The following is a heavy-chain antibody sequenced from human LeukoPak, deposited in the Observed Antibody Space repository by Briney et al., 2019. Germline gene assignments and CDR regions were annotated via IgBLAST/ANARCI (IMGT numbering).Heavy chain of an antibody. CDR1: GGSFSDYY. CDR2: INQSGST. J-gene: IGHJ4*02. CDR3: ARAPGTRVAY. V-gene: IGHV4-34*01. Sequence: SETLSLTCAVYGGSFSDYYWSWIRQPPGKGLEWIGEINQSGSTHYKPSLKSRVTISVDTSKNQFSPKLSSVTAADTAVYYCARAPGTRVAYWGQGTLVTVSS. D-gene: IGHD3-10*01.